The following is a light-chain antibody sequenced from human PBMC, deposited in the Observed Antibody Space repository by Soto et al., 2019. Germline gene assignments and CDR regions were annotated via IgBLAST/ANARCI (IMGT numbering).Light chain of an antibody. CDR2: DAS. CDR3: QQYGSSAS. J-gene: IGKJ1*01. V-gene: IGKV3-11*01. CDR1: QSVSSY. Sequence: EIVLTQSPATLSLSPGERATLSCRASQSVSSYLAWYQQKPGQAPRLLIYDASNRATGIPARFSGSGSGTDFTLTISRLDPEDFAVYYCQQYGSSASFGQGTKVDIK.